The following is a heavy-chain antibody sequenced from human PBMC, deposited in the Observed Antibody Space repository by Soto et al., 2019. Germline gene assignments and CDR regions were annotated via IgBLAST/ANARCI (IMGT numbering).Heavy chain of an antibody. J-gene: IGHJ4*02. V-gene: IGHV1-18*01. D-gene: IGHD6-13*01. CDR1: GYTFITYG. Sequence: QVPLVQSGAEVKKPGASVKVSCKASGYTFITYGISWVRQAPGQGLEWMGWTSAYSGSTSFAQKPQGRFTMTTDTSTTTAYMELRSLTSDDTAVYYCARDFTKSSSWPYYFDYWGQGTLVTVSS. CDR2: TSAYSGST. CDR3: ARDFTKSSSWPYYFDY.